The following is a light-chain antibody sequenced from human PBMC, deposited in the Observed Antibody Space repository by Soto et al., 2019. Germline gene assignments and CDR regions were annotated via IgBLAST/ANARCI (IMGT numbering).Light chain of an antibody. CDR2: GAS. CDR3: QQYTGPPTT. V-gene: IGKV3-20*01. J-gene: IGKJ5*01. Sequence: EIVLTQSPGTLSLSPGEIATLSCRASQSVSSKYLAWCQQRPGQAPRLLIYGASTRAAGIPDRFSGSGSGTDFTLTITRLEPEDSAVYFCQQYTGPPTTFGQGTRLEIK. CDR1: QSVSSKY.